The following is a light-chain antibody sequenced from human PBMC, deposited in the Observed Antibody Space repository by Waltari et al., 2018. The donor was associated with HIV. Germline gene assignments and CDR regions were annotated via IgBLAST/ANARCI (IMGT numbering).Light chain of an antibody. CDR2: GVN. Sequence: SYELTQKPSVSVSPGQTASITCSGDKLGDRFTSWYQQKPGQSPVLVIYGVNKRPSGIPERFSGSNSRNTVTLTISGTQAMDEADYYCQAWDSSTLVFAGGTKLTVL. V-gene: IGLV3-1*01. J-gene: IGLJ2*01. CDR1: KLGDRF. CDR3: QAWDSSTLV.